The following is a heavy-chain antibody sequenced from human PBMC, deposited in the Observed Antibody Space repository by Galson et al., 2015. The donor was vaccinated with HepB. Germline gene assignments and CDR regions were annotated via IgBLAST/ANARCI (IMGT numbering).Heavy chain of an antibody. CDR1: GDSVSSHSAA. J-gene: IGHJ5*02. D-gene: IGHD3-22*01. V-gene: IGHV6-1*01. Sequence: CAISGDSVSSHSAAWNWIRQSPSRGLEWLGRTYYRSKWYNDYAVSVKSRITINPDTSKNQFSLQLNSVTPEDTAVYYCARNPYYDSSGPNWFDPWGQGTLVTVSS. CDR3: ARNPYYDSSGPNWFDP. CDR2: TYYRSKWYN.